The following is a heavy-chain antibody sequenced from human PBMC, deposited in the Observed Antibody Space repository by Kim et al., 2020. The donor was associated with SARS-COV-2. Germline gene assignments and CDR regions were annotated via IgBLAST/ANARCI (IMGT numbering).Heavy chain of an antibody. Sequence: GGSLRLSCTTSGFTFTGYAMSWVRQAPGKGLEWVSSIDGSDGTTYYVDSVKGRFTISRDNSKNTLYLQMNSLRADDTAVYYCMKGGWGWIWDHWGQ. D-gene: IGHD2-2*03. J-gene: IGHJ4*02. CDR3: MKGGWGWIWDH. CDR1: GFTFTGYA. CDR2: IDGSDGTT. V-gene: IGHV3-23*01.